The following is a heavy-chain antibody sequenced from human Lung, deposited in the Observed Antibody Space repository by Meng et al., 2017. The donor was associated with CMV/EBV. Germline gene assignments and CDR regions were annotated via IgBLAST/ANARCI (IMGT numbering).Heavy chain of an antibody. Sequence: AASGFMVSNYAMGWVRQAPGKGLEWVAAIAGSDSATYHADSVRGRFSISRDNSENTLWLQMNSLRAEDTAMYYCAKDYFSTTGFLDSWGQGTLVTVSS. V-gene: IGHV3-23*01. D-gene: IGHD2/OR15-2a*01. J-gene: IGHJ4*02. CDR1: GFMVSNYA. CDR3: AKDYFSTTGFLDS. CDR2: IAGSDSAT.